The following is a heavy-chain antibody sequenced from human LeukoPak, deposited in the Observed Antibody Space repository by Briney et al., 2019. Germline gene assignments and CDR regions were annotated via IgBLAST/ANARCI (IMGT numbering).Heavy chain of an antibody. J-gene: IGHJ4*02. D-gene: IGHD3-22*01. CDR3: ARDTYESSGSLDY. CDR2: ITSSSTYI. CDR1: GFIFSSHG. V-gene: IGHV3-21*01. Sequence: GGSLRLSCAASGFIFSSHGMNWVRQAPGKGLEWVSSITSSSTYIYYVDSVKGRFTISRDNAKNSLYLQMNSLRAEDTALYYCARDTYESSGSLDYWGQGTLVTVSS.